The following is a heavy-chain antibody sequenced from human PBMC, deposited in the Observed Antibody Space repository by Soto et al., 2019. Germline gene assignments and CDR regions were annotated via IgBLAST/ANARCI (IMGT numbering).Heavy chain of an antibody. CDR2: IKTKTDGGTT. J-gene: IGHJ6*02. CDR3: TTGVTSRGMDV. V-gene: IGHV3-15*01. CDR1: GFTFSNAW. Sequence: EVQLVESGGGLVKPGGSLRLSCAASGFTFSNAWMSWVRQAPGKGLEWVGRIKTKTDGGTTDYAAPVKGRFTISRDVSKNTLYLQMNSLKTEDTAVYYCTTGVTSRGMDVWGQGTTVTVSS. D-gene: IGHD2-21*02.